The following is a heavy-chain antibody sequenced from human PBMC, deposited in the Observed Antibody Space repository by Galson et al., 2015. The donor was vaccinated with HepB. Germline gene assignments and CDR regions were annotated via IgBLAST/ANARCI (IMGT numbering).Heavy chain of an antibody. CDR1: GFTFDDYA. Sequence: SLRLSCAASGFTFDDYAMHWVRQAPGKGLEWVSGISWNSGSTGYADSVKGRFTISRDNAKNSLYLQMNSLRAEDTALYYCAKTGRYCSSTSCYYDYWGQGTLVTVSS. J-gene: IGHJ4*02. CDR2: ISWNSGST. CDR3: AKTGRYCSSTSCYYDY. D-gene: IGHD2-2*01. V-gene: IGHV3-9*01.